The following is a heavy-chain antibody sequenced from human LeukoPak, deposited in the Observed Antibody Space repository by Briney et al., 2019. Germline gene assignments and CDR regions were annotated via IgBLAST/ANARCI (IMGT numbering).Heavy chain of an antibody. V-gene: IGHV3-74*03. CDR2: INSDGNNT. D-gene: IGHD3-16*02. J-gene: IGHJ4*02. CDR3: TRGYFTFGGVIVSD. Sequence: GGSLRLSCAASGFTFSSYWMHWVRQAPGKGLVWVSRINSDGNNTTYVDSVKGRFTISRDNAKNTLYLQMNSLRAEDTAVYYCTRGYFTFGGVIVSDWGQGTLVAVSS. CDR1: GFTFSSYW.